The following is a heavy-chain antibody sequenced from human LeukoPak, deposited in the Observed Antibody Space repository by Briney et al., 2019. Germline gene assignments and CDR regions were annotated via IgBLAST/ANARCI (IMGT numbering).Heavy chain of an antibody. J-gene: IGHJ3*02. V-gene: IGHV4-34*01. D-gene: IGHD3-22*01. Sequence: SETLSLTCAVYGGSFSGYYWSWIRQPPGKGLEWIGEINHSGSTNYNPSLKRRVTISVDTSKNQFSLKLSSVTAADTAVYYCARVRIVVVSGPFDIWGQGTMVTVSS. CDR1: GGSFSGYY. CDR3: ARVRIVVVSGPFDI. CDR2: INHSGST.